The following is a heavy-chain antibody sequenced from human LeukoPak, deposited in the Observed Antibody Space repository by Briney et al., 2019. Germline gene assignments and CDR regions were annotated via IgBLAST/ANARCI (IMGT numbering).Heavy chain of an antibody. CDR1: GFTFSSNT. V-gene: IGHV3-21*01. CDR2: ISSSSSYM. CDR3: ASEDYYDSSAYYYRNFQH. Sequence: GGSLRLSCAASGFTFSSNTMNWVRQAPGKGLEWVSSISSSSSYMKYADSVRGRFTISRDNAKNSLCLQMNSLRAEDTAVYYCASEDYYDSSAYYYRNFQHWGQGTLVTVSS. D-gene: IGHD3-22*01. J-gene: IGHJ1*01.